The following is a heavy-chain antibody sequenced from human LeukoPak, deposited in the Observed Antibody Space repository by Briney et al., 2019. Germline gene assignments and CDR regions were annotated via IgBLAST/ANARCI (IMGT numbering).Heavy chain of an antibody. CDR1: GGSISSYY. V-gene: IGHV4-59*01. CDR2: IYYSGST. J-gene: IGHJ4*02. D-gene: IGHD3-10*01. Sequence: PSETLSLTCTVSGGSISSYYWRWIRQPPGKGLEWIGYIYYSGSTNYNPSLKSRVTISVDTSKNQFSLKLSSVTAADTAVYYCARVAGSGSYPFDYWGQGTLVTVSS. CDR3: ARVAGSGSYPFDY.